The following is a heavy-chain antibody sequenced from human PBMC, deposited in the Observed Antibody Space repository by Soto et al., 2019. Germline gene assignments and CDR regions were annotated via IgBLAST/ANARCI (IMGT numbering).Heavy chain of an antibody. Sequence: EVQLVESGGDLVQPGRSLRLSCAASGFSFGDYGMHWVRQAPGKGLEWVSGISWKSASIGYADSVKGRFTISRDNAKRLLYRQMNSLNPEDTALYHCAKSRGGTANGLDVWGQGTTVTVSS. V-gene: IGHV3-9*01. D-gene: IGHD2-15*01. J-gene: IGHJ6*02. CDR2: ISWKSASI. CDR3: AKSRGGTANGLDV. CDR1: GFSFGDYG.